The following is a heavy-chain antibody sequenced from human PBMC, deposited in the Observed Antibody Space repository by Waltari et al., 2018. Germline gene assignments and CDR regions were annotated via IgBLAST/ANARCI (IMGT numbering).Heavy chain of an antibody. CDR2: STSSSSYI. V-gene: IGHV3-21*01. J-gene: IGHJ6*02. Sequence: EVHLVESGGGLVKPGGSLRLSCAASGFTFSSYNMNWVRQAPGKGLEWVSSSTSSSSYIYYEDSMKGRFTISRDNAKSSLYLQMSSLRVEDTAVYYCARVVCSGGSCQGGMDVWGQGTTVTVSS. CDR1: GFTFSSYN. D-gene: IGHD2-15*01. CDR3: ARVVCSGGSCQGGMDV.